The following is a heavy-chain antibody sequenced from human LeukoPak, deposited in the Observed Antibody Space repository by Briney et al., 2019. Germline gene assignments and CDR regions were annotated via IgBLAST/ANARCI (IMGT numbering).Heavy chain of an antibody. J-gene: IGHJ4*02. V-gene: IGHV1-18*01. D-gene: IGHD6-19*01. Sequence: ASVKVSCKASGYTFTSYGISWVRQAPGQGLEWMGWISAYNGNTNYAQKLQGRVTMTTDTSTSTAYMELRSLRSDDTAVYYCASGVYTSGWYPDYFDYWGQGTLVTVSS. CDR1: GYTFTSYG. CDR2: ISAYNGNT. CDR3: ASGVYTSGWYPDYFDY.